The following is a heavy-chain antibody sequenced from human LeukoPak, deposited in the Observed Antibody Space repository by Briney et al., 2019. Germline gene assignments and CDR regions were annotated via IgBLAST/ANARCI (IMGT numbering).Heavy chain of an antibody. CDR3: AKGQVVGAAQNRFDP. V-gene: IGHV3-23*01. J-gene: IGHJ5*02. CDR2: ISGSGGST. Sequence: GGSLRLSCAASGFTFSNYAMNWVRQAPGKGLEWVSGISGSGGSTYYADSVKGRFTISRDNSKNTLYLQMNTVRAEDTAVYYCAKGQVVGAAQNRFDPWGQGTLVTVSS. CDR1: GFTFSNYA. D-gene: IGHD2-15*01.